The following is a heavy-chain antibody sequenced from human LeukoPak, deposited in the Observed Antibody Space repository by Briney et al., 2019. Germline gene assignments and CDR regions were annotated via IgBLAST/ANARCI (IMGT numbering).Heavy chain of an antibody. Sequence: ASVKVSCKASGGTFSSYAISWVRQAPGQGLEWMGGIIPIFGTANYAQKFQGRVTITTDESTSTAYMELSSLRSEDTAVYYCVAAAGFFFDYWGQGTLVTVSS. V-gene: IGHV1-69*05. CDR1: GGTFSSYA. CDR2: IIPIFGTA. D-gene: IGHD6-13*01. J-gene: IGHJ4*02. CDR3: VAAAGFFFDY.